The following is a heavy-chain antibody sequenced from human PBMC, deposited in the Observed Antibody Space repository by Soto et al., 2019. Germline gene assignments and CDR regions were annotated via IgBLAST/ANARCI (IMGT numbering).Heavy chain of an antibody. Sequence: GVSLRLSCAASGFTFNIYGMHWVLQSPDKWLEWVALISYDGSNQYYADSVKGRFTISRDNSKNTLFLQMNSLRADDTAVYYCAKDQASGQGSFDSWGQGTLVTVSS. J-gene: IGHJ4*02. CDR3: AKDQASGQGSFDS. CDR2: ISYDGSNQ. V-gene: IGHV3-30*18. CDR1: GFTFNIYG.